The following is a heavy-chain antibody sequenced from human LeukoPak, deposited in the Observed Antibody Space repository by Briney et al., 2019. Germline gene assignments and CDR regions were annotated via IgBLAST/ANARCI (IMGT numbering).Heavy chain of an antibody. Sequence: GGSLRLSCAASGFTFSSYAMSWVGQAPGKGLEGVSMISGGGRNIYYADSVKGRFNISRDNSKNTLYLQMNSLRAEDTAVYNCAKHTLYSGSPGRPFDYWGQGTLVTVSS. CDR2: ISGGGRNI. CDR3: AKHTLYSGSPGRPFDY. V-gene: IGHV3-23*01. CDR1: GFTFSSYA. J-gene: IGHJ4*02. D-gene: IGHD1-26*01.